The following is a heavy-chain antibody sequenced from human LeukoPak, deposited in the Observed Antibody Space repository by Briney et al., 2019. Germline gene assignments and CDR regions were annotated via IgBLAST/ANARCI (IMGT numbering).Heavy chain of an antibody. J-gene: IGHJ6*03. CDR2: INSDGSST. CDR3: AKLLRPYYYYYMDV. D-gene: IGHD2-21*02. V-gene: IGHV3-74*01. CDR1: GFILSRYW. Sequence: GGSLRLSCASSGFILSRYWMHWVRQARAKGLVWVSRINSDGSSTSYADSVKGRFTISRDNAKNTLYLQMNSLRAEDTAVYYCAKLLRPYYYYYMDVWGKGTTVTASS.